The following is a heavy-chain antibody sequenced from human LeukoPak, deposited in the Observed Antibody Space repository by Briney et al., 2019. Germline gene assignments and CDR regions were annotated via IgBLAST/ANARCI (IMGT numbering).Heavy chain of an antibody. CDR2: ISYDGSNK. J-gene: IGHJ4*02. CDR1: GFTFSSYA. Sequence: PGGSLRLSCAASGFTFSSYAMHWVRQAPGKGLEWVAVISYDGSNKYYADSVKGRLTISRDNSKNTLYLQMNSLRAEDTAVYYCARGGLLWFGELWGDYWGQGTLVTVSS. D-gene: IGHD3-10*01. V-gene: IGHV3-30*04. CDR3: ARGGLLWFGELWGDY.